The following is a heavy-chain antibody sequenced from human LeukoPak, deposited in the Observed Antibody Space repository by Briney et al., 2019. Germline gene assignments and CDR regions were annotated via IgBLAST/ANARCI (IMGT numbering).Heavy chain of an antibody. CDR2: INSDGSST. J-gene: IGHJ4*02. Sequence: GSLRLSCAASGFTFSSYWMHWVRQAPGKGLVWVSRINSDGSSTSYADSVKGRFTISRDNAKNTLYLQMNSLRAEDTAVYYCARDPDSSGYYWNWGQGTLVTVSS. CDR1: GFTFSSYW. V-gene: IGHV3-74*01. CDR3: ARDPDSSGYYWN. D-gene: IGHD3-22*01.